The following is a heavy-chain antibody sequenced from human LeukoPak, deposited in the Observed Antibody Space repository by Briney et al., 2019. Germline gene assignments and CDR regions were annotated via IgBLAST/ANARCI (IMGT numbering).Heavy chain of an antibody. V-gene: IGHV3-9*01. CDR2: ISWNSGSI. CDR1: GFTLSKFD. Sequence: GGSLRLSCAASGFTLSKFDMYWVRQAPGKGLEWVSGISWNSGSIDYADSVKGRFTISRDNAKNSLYLQMNSLRAEDTALYYCAKGHYGDPRGDWFDPWGQGTLVTVSS. J-gene: IGHJ5*02. D-gene: IGHD4-17*01. CDR3: AKGHYGDPRGDWFDP.